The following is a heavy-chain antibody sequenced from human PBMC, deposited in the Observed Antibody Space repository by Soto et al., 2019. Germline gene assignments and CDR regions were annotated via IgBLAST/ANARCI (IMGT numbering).Heavy chain of an antibody. CDR2: VYFSGNT. CDR3: GSVRPSGYVLS. D-gene: IGHD6-25*01. V-gene: IGHV4-59*01. CDR1: GGSLSSYY. J-gene: IGHJ5*02. Sequence: LSLTCTVSGGSLSSYYWTWIRQSPGKGLEWIGYVYFSGNTNYNPSLKSRVTISIDTSKNQFSLRLASVTAADTAFYYCGSVRPSGYVLSWGQGTLVTVSS.